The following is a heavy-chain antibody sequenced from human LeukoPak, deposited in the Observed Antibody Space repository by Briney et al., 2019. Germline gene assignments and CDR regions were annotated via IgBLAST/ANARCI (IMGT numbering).Heavy chain of an antibody. J-gene: IGHJ6*03. V-gene: IGHV3-23*01. CDR2: ISGSGGST. CDR1: GFTFSSYG. Sequence: GGSLRLSCAASGFTFSSYGMSWVRQAPGKGLEWVSAISGSGGSTYYADSVKGRFTISRDNSKNTLYLQMNSLRAEDTAVYYCAKEAYYYDSSGYFPNYYYYYMDVWGKGTTVTVSS. D-gene: IGHD3-22*01. CDR3: AKEAYYYDSSGYFPNYYYYYMDV.